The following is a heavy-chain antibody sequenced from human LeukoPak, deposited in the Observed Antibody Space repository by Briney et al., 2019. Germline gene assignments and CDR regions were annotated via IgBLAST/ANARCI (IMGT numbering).Heavy chain of an antibody. J-gene: IGHJ5*02. Sequence: PSETLSLTCTVSGGSISSSSYYWGWIRQPPGKGLEWIGEINHSGSTNYNPSLKSRVTISVDTSKNQFSLKLSSVTAADTAVYYCARGNRDFIGVVISRGWGFDPWGQGTLVTVSS. CDR3: ARGNRDFIGVVISRGWGFDP. CDR2: INHSGST. CDR1: GGSISSSSYY. D-gene: IGHD3-3*01. V-gene: IGHV4-39*07.